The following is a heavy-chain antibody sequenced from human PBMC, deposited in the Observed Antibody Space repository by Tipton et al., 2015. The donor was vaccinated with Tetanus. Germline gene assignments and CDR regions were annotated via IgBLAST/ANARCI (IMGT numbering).Heavy chain of an antibody. CDR2: ITGSGVGT. Sequence: SLRLSCAASGFPFTTYGMTWVRLAPGKGLEWVAVITGSGVGTYYSDSVKGRFTVSRDNSRNTLYLQLNSLRVEDTAVYYCATARNKVSIIRLQYWGPGTLVTVSS. J-gene: IGHJ4*02. CDR1: GFPFTTYG. CDR3: ATARNKVSIIRLQY. D-gene: IGHD3-10*01. V-gene: IGHV3-23*01.